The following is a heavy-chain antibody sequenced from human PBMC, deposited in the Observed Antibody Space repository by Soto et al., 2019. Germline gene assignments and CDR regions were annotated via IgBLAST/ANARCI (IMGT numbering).Heavy chain of an antibody. Sequence: LPETLSLTCAVYGGSFSGYYWSWIRQPPGKGLEWIGEINHSGSTNYNPSLKSRVTISVDTSKNQFSLKLSSVTAADTAVYYCARHLLRYFDWSPGPYHMDVWGQGTTVTVSS. CDR1: GGSFSGYY. V-gene: IGHV4-34*01. CDR3: ARHLLRYFDWSPGPYHMDV. D-gene: IGHD3-9*01. CDR2: INHSGST. J-gene: IGHJ6*02.